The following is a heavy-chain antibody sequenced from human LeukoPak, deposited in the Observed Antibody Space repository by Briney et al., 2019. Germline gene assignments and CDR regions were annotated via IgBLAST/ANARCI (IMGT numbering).Heavy chain of an antibody. CDR2: IYPGDSDT. Sequence: GESLKISCKGSGYRFTSYWIGWVRQMPGKGLEWMGIIYPGDSDTRYSPSFQGQVTISADKSISTAYLQWSSLKASDTAMYYCARHVGYSSSAGSYGITRDYYYYYMDVWGKGTTVTVSS. D-gene: IGHD6-13*01. CDR3: ARHVGYSSSAGSYGITRDYYYYYMDV. CDR1: GYRFTSYW. V-gene: IGHV5-51*01. J-gene: IGHJ6*03.